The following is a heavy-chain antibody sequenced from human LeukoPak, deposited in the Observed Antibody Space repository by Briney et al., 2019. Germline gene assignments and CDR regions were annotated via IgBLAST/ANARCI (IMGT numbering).Heavy chain of an antibody. CDR3: AMTTVTYNWFDP. CDR2: ISAYNGNT. D-gene: IGHD4-11*01. CDR1: GYTFTSYG. V-gene: IGHV1-18*01. J-gene: IGHJ5*02. Sequence: ASVKVSCKASGYTFTSYGISWVRQAPGQGLEWMGWISAYNGNTNYAQKLQGRVTMTTDTSTSTAYMELRSLRSDDTAVYYCAMTTVTYNWFDPWGQGTLVTVSS.